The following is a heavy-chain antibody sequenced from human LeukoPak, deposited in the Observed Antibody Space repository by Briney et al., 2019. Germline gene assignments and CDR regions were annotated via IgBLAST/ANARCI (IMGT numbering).Heavy chain of an antibody. V-gene: IGHV3-21*01. J-gene: IGHJ4*02. CDR3: AKDPEAYYYDSSGYYLFDY. CDR2: ISSGSSYI. D-gene: IGHD3-22*01. CDR1: GFTFSSYT. Sequence: PGGSLRLSCAASGFTFSSYTMSWVRQAPGKGLEWVSIISSGSSYIHYADSVKGRFTISRDNAKNSLYLQMNSLRAEDTAVYYCAKDPEAYYYDSSGYYLFDYWGQGTLVTVSS.